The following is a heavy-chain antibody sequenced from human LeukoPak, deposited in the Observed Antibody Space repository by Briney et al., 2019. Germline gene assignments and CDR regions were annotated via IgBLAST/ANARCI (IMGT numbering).Heavy chain of an antibody. CDR3: ARDGSGWYPLYYYYYGMDV. Sequence: SETLSLTCTVSGGSISSSSYYWGWIRQPPGKGLEWIGSIYYSGSTYYNPSLKSRVTMSVDTSKNQFSLKLSSVTAADTAVYYCARDGSGWYPLYYYYYGMDVWGQGTTVTVSS. D-gene: IGHD6-19*01. V-gene: IGHV4-39*07. CDR1: GGSISSSSYY. CDR2: IYYSGST. J-gene: IGHJ6*02.